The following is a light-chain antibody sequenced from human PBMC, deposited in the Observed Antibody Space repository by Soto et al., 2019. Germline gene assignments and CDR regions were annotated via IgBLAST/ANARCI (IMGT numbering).Light chain of an antibody. CDR3: LQHNSYPRT. CDR1: QSITIW. CDR2: AAS. V-gene: IGKV1-5*01. Sequence: DIQMTQSPSTLSASVGDSVTITCRASQSITIWLAWYQQKPGKAPKLLIYAASSLQSGVPSRFSGSGSGTEFTLTISSLQPEDFATYYCLQHNSYPRTFGQGTKVDIK. J-gene: IGKJ1*01.